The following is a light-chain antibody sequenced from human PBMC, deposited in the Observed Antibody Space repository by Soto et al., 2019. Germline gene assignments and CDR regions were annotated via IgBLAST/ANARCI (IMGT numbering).Light chain of an antibody. Sequence: QSVLTQPPSVSAAPGQKVTISCCGSSSNIGGNSGSWYQQLPGTAPKLLIYDDNKRPSGIPDRFSGSKSGTSATLGITGFQTGDEADYYCGSWDSSLSAYVFGTGTKVTAL. V-gene: IGLV1-51*01. CDR2: DDN. CDR3: GSWDSSLSAYV. CDR1: SSNIGGNS. J-gene: IGLJ1*01.